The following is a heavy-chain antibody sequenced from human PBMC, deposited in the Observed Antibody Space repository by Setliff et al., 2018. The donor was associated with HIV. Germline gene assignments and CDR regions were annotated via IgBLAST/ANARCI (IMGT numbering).Heavy chain of an antibody. CDR1: GYTSTSSD. V-gene: IGHV1-8*02. CDR2: MDPNSGNT. CDR3: AKEGYCSGGSCYSRWNYDYYYYMDV. Sequence: ASVKVSCKASGYTSTSSDINWVRQATGQGLEWMGWMDPNSGNTGYAQKFQGRVTMTRNTSISTAYMELNSLRPDDTAVYYCAKEGYCSGGSCYSRWNYDYYYYMDVWGKGTTVTVSS. D-gene: IGHD2-15*01. J-gene: IGHJ6*03.